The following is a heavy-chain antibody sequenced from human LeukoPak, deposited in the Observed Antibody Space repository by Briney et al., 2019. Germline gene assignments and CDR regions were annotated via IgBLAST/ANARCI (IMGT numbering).Heavy chain of an antibody. CDR1: GYTFTSYD. V-gene: IGHV1-8*01. J-gene: IGHJ4*02. D-gene: IGHD3-16*02. Sequence: ASVKVSCKASGYTFTSYDINWVRQATGQGPEWLGWMNPNSGSTGYAQKFQGRVTMTGNTSITTAYMELSSLRSEDTAVYYCARGPRGDYLWGSYRYPFENWGQGTLVTVSS. CDR2: MNPNSGST. CDR3: ARGPRGDYLWGSYRYPFEN.